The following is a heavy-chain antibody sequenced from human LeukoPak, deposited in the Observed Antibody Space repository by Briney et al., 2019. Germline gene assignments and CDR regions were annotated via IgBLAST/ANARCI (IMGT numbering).Heavy chain of an antibody. Sequence: SETLSLTCTVSGGSISSSSYSWGWIRQPPGKGLEWIGSIYYSGSTYYNLSLKSRVTISVDTSKNQFSLKLSSVTAADTAVYYCARDQEQLVEYYYYYYMDVWGKGTTVTVSS. J-gene: IGHJ6*03. D-gene: IGHD6-6*01. CDR3: ARDQEQLVEYYYYYYMDV. CDR1: GGSISSSSYS. V-gene: IGHV4-39*07. CDR2: IYYSGST.